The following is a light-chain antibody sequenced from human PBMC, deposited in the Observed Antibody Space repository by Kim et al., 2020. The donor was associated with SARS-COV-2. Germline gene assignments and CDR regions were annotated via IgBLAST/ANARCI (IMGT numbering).Light chain of an antibody. Sequence: SSELTQSPSVSVSPGQTASITCSGDKLGDKYACWYQQKPGQSPVLVIYQDSKRPSGIPERFSGSNSGNTATLTISGTQAMDEADYYCQAWDSSTGVVFGG. J-gene: IGLJ2*01. CDR1: KLGDKY. V-gene: IGLV3-1*01. CDR2: QDS. CDR3: QAWDSSTGVV.